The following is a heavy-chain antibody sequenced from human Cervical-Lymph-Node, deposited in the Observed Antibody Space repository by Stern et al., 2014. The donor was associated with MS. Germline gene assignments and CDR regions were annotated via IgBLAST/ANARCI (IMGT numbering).Heavy chain of an antibody. V-gene: IGHV3-9*01. D-gene: IGHD4-17*01. CDR2: ISWNSNSM. CDR3: TKATYYGAALDY. J-gene: IGHJ4*02. CDR1: GFTFDDYA. Sequence: EVHLVESGGGLVQPGRSLRLSCAASGFTFDDYAMHWVRQATGQGLEWVSSISWNSNSMTYADSVKGRFTISRDNAKNSLYLQMNSLRAEDTALYYCTKATYYGAALDYWGQGTLVTVSS.